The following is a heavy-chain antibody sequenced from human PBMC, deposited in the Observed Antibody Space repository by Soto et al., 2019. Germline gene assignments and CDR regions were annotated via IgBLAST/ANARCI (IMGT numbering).Heavy chain of an antibody. D-gene: IGHD3-16*02. CDR2: IYYSGST. Sequence: SETLSLTCTVSGGSISRYYWRWIRQPPGKGLECIVYIYYSGSTNYNPSLKSRVTISVDTSKNQFSLNLSSVTDADTAVYYCARSLRQYYYYYMDVWGKGTTVTVS. CDR1: GGSISRYY. V-gene: IGHV4-59*01. J-gene: IGHJ6*03. CDR3: ARSLRQYYYYYMDV.